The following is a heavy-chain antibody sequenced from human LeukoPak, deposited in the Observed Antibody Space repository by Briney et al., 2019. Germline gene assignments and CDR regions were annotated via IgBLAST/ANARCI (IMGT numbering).Heavy chain of an antibody. V-gene: IGHV1-69*04. CDR1: GGTFSSYA. J-gene: IGHJ4*02. D-gene: IGHD3-22*01. CDR3: AREVGGDYYDSSGYYYE. CDR2: IIPIFGIA. Sequence: SVKVSCKASGGTFSSYAISWVRQAPGQGLEWMGRIIPIFGIANYAQKFQGRVTITADKSTSTAYMELSSLRSEDTAVYYCAREVGGDYYDSSGYYYEWGQGTPVTVSS.